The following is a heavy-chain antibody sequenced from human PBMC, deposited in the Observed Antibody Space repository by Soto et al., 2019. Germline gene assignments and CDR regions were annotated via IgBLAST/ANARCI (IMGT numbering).Heavy chain of an antibody. D-gene: IGHD3-16*01. Sequence: QLQLQESGPGLVKPSETLSLACTVSGGSISSNSYYWDWIRQPPGKGLERIGSMYYSGATYHTPSLQSRVTIAVDTSKNQFSLHLSSVTAADTAVYYWARHAAYDSVWGKSDGSDYWGQGTLVTVSS. V-gene: IGHV4-39*01. CDR2: MYYSGAT. CDR3: ARHAAYDSVWGKSDGSDY. J-gene: IGHJ4*02. CDR1: GGSISSNSYY.